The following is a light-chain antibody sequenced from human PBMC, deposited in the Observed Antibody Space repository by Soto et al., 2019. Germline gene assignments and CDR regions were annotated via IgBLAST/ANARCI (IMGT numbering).Light chain of an antibody. CDR3: QQRSNWPLT. V-gene: IGKV3-11*01. Sequence: EIVLTQSPATLSLSPGERATLSCRASQSVSSYLAWYQQKPGQAPRLLIYDASTRATGIPARFSGSGSGTDFHLTISSLEPEDFAGYYGQQRSNWPLTFGGGTKVEIK. CDR2: DAS. CDR1: QSVSSY. J-gene: IGKJ4*01.